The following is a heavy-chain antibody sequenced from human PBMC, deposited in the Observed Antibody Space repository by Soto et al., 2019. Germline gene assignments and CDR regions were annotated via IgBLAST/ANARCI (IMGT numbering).Heavy chain of an antibody. D-gene: IGHD6-13*01. Sequence: RASVKVSCKVSGYTLTELSMHWVRQAPGKGLEWMGGFDPEDGETIYAQKFQGRVTMTEDTSTDTAYMELSSLRSEDTAVYYCATVPLAAAGYNWFDPWGQGTLVTVSS. CDR3: ATVPLAAAGYNWFDP. V-gene: IGHV1-24*01. CDR1: GYTLTELS. CDR2: FDPEDGET. J-gene: IGHJ5*02.